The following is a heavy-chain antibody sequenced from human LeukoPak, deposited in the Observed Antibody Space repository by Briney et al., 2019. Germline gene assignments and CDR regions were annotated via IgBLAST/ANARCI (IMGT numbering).Heavy chain of an antibody. CDR2: IYYSGST. Sequence: SETLXLTCTVSGGSISSSSYYWGWIRQPPGKGLEWIGSIYYSGSTYYNPSLKSRVTISVDTSKNQFSLKLSSVTAADTAVYYCAREPYYYDSSGGPQRWGQGTLVTVSS. V-gene: IGHV4-39*07. CDR1: GGSISSSSYY. CDR3: AREPYYYDSSGGPQR. J-gene: IGHJ1*01. D-gene: IGHD3-22*01.